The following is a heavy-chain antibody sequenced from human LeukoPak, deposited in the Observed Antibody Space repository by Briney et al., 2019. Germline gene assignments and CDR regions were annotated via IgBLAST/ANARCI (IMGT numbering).Heavy chain of an antibody. CDR2: IYYSGST. V-gene: IGHV4-59*01. CDR1: GGSISSYY. CDR3: ARVVVNSSSSILSLYYYYMDV. Sequence: SETLSLTCTVSGGSISSYYWSWIRQPPGKGLEWIGYIYYSGSTNYNPSLKSRVTISVDTSKNQFSLKLSSVTAADTAVYYCARVVVNSSSSILSLYYYYMDVWGKGTTVTVSS. J-gene: IGHJ6*03. D-gene: IGHD6-6*01.